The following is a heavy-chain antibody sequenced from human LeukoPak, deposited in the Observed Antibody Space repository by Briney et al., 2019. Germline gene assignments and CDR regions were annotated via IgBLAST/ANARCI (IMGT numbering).Heavy chain of an antibody. CDR3: ARDRGFLVFDY. V-gene: IGHV3-7*01. CDR2: IKEDGSEK. D-gene: IGHD3-10*01. CDR1: GFTFSSYR. J-gene: IGHJ4*02. Sequence: GGTLRLSCAASGFTFSSYRMSWVRQAPGKGLEWVANIKEDGSEKYYVDSVKGRFTISRDNAKNSLYLQMNSLRAEDTAVYYCARDRGFLVFDYWGQGTLVTVSS.